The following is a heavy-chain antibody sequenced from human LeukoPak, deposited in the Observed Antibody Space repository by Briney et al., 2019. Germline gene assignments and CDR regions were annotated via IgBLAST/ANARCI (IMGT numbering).Heavy chain of an antibody. J-gene: IGHJ4*02. CDR2: ITSKDNGGTT. CDR3: TDFDY. CDR1: GFSFGVSG. Sequence: GGSLRLSCMDSGFSFGVSGLSSVCQAPGKGLEWVGFITSKDNGGTTVYAASVKGRFTISRDDSKSIAYLQMNSLKTEDTALYYCTDFDYWGQGTLVTVSS. V-gene: IGHV3-49*04.